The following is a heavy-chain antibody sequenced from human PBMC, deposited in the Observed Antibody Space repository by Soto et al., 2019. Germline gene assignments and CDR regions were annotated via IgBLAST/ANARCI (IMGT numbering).Heavy chain of an antibody. Sequence: EVHLLESGGDLVQPGGSLRLSCAASGFTFSDYFMSWVRQTPERGLEWVSSLTRGGTSYYADSVQGRFTVSRDNSKNTVSLQMHSLRAEDTALYYCTKRATTVPTPGNYFDSWGQGTLVTVSS. J-gene: IGHJ4*02. D-gene: IGHD1-1*01. CDR3: TKRATTVPTPGNYFDS. CDR2: LTRGGTS. CDR1: GFTFSDYF. V-gene: IGHV3-23*01.